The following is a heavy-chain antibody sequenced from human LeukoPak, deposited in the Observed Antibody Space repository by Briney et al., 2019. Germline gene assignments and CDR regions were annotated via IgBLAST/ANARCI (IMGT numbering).Heavy chain of an antibody. CDR2: IYTGDSDA. Sequence: GEPLQISCQGSGSRFTNYWIGWVRQLPGKGLKWMGIIYTGDSDARYSPSFQGQVTISADKSISTAYLQWSSLKASDTAMYYCARRRDLYSGSYYPFDYWGQGTLVTVSS. CDR3: ARRRDLYSGSYYPFDY. J-gene: IGHJ4*02. D-gene: IGHD1-26*01. CDR1: GSRFTNYW. V-gene: IGHV5-51*01.